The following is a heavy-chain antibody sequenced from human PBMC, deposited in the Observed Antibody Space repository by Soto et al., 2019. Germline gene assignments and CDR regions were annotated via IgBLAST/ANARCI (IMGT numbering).Heavy chain of an antibody. CDR3: ARDGGDGPNGEFDY. D-gene: IGHD3-10*01. J-gene: IGHJ4*02. Sequence: QVQLVESGGGVVQPGRSLRLSCAASGFTFSSYAMHWVRQAPGKGLEWVAVISYDGSNKYYADSVKGRFTISRDNSMNTLYLQMNSLRAEDTAVYYCARDGGDGPNGEFDYWGQGTLVTVSS. CDR1: GFTFSSYA. CDR2: ISYDGSNK. V-gene: IGHV3-30-3*01.